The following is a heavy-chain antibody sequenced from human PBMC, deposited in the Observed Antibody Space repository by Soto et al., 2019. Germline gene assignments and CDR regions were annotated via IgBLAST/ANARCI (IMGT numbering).Heavy chain of an antibody. CDR1: GFTFSSYA. D-gene: IGHD3-22*01. Sequence: GGSLRLSCAASGFTFSSYAMNWVRQAPGKGLEWVSGTSGSGGTTYYAGSVKGRFTISRDNSKNTLYLEMSSLRAEDTAVYYCAKVSMIVVVMDAFDIWGQGTMVTVSS. CDR3: AKVSMIVVVMDAFDI. CDR2: TSGSGGTT. J-gene: IGHJ3*02. V-gene: IGHV3-23*01.